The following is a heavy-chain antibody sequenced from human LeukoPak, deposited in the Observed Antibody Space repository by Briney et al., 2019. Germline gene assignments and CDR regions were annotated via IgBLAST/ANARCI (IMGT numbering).Heavy chain of an antibody. CDR1: DFTFNTYD. Sequence: GGSLRLSCAASDFTFNTYDMNWVRQAPGKGLGWVSSISSSSSYIYYADSVKGRFTISRDNAKNSLYLQMNSLRAEDTSIYYCAREGHSYYYMDVWGKGTTVTVSS. CDR3: AREGHSYYYMDV. J-gene: IGHJ6*03. CDR2: ISSSSSYI. V-gene: IGHV3-21*01.